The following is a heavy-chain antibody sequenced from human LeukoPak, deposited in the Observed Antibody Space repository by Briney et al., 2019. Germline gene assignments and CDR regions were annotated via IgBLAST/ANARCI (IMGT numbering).Heavy chain of an antibody. V-gene: IGHV1-69*13. CDR1: GGTFSSYA. CDR3: ARMGALIAAAGGGMDV. J-gene: IGHJ6*02. Sequence: GASVKVSCKASGGTFSSYAISWVRQAPGQGLEWMGGIIPIFGTANYAQKFQGRVTITADESTSTAYMELSSLRSEDTAVYYCARMGALIAAAGGGMDVWGQGTTVTVSS. CDR2: IIPIFGTA. D-gene: IGHD6-13*01.